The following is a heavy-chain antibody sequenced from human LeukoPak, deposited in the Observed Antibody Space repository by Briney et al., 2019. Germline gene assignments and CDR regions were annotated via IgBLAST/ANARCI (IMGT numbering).Heavy chain of an antibody. CDR3: AKAMVRGVIPPYYYYMDV. CDR1: GFTFSSYS. CDR2: ISRSSSYI. Sequence: GGSLRLSCAASGFTFSSYSMNSVRQAPGKGLEWVSSISRSSSYIYYAESVKGRFTISRANAKNSLYLQMNSLRAEDTAVYYCAKAMVRGVIPPYYYYMDVWGKGTTVTVSS. V-gene: IGHV3-21*01. D-gene: IGHD3-10*01. J-gene: IGHJ6*03.